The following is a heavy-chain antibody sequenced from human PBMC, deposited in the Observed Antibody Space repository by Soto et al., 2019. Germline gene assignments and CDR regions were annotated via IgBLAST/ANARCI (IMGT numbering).Heavy chain of an antibody. D-gene: IGHD3-16*01. J-gene: IGHJ6*02. Sequence: GGSLRLSXVASGLTVSHNYMAWVRQAPEMGLEWVSILYTEGTTYYADSVKGRFTISRDSSKNTLFLQMDSLRAEDTAVYYCVRPRPSGENYGMGVWGQGTTVTVSS. CDR1: GLTVSHNY. V-gene: IGHV3-53*01. CDR3: VRPRPSGENYGMGV. CDR2: LYTEGTT.